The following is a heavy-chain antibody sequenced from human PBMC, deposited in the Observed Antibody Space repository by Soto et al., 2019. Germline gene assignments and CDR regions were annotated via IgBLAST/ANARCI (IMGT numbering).Heavy chain of an antibody. D-gene: IGHD7-27*01. CDR2: ISGSGGST. Sequence: GGSLRLSCAASGFTFSSYAMSWVRQAPGKGLEWVSAISGSGGSTYYADSVKGRFTISRDNSKNTLYPQMNSLRAEDTAVYYCASIPTGVVDYWGQGTLVTVSS. CDR3: ASIPTGVVDY. V-gene: IGHV3-23*01. CDR1: GFTFSSYA. J-gene: IGHJ4*02.